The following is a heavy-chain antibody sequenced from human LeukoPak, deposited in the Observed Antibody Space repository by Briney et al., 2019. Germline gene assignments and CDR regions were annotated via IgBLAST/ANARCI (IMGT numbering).Heavy chain of an antibody. Sequence: SVKVSCKASGGTFSSYAISWVRQAPGQGLEWMGGIIPIFGTANYAQMFQGRVTITAGESTRTAYLELSSLNSEDKAVYYCASTGGDCSSTSCYDGGEYYYYYMDVWGKGTTVTVSS. J-gene: IGHJ6*03. CDR3: ASTGGDCSSTSCYDGGEYYYYYMDV. V-gene: IGHV1-69*13. CDR1: GGTFSSYA. D-gene: IGHD2-2*01. CDR2: IIPIFGTA.